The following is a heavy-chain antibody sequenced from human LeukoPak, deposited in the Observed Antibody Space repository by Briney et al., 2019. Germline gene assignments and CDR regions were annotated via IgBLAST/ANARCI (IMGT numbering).Heavy chain of an antibody. V-gene: IGHV1-2*02. CDR3: ARVNYDSSGYYPYYFDY. Sequence: ASVKVSCKASGYTFTGYYMHWVRQAPGQGLEWMGWINPNSGGTNYAQKFQGRVTMTRDTSISTAYMELSRLRSDDTAVYYRARVNYDSSGYYPYYFDYWGQGTLVTVSS. J-gene: IGHJ4*02. D-gene: IGHD3-22*01. CDR2: INPNSGGT. CDR1: GYTFTGYY.